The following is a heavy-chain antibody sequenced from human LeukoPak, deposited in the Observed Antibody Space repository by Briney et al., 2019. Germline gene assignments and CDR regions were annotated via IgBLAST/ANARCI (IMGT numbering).Heavy chain of an antibody. CDR1: GFPFSSYW. D-gene: IGHD3-3*01. Sequence: GGSLRLSFAASGFPFSSYWMSWVRQAPGKGLEWVANIKQDGSEKYYVDSVKGRFTISRDNAQNSLYLQMNSLRAEDTAVYYCARGGYYASDYWGQGTLVTVSS. CDR2: IKQDGSEK. J-gene: IGHJ4*02. CDR3: ARGGYYASDY. V-gene: IGHV3-7*01.